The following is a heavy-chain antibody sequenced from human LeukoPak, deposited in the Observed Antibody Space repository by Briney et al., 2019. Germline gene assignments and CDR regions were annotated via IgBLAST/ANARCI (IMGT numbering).Heavy chain of an antibody. Sequence: GGSLRLSCAASGFTFSSYSMNWVRQAPGKGLEWVSSISSSSSYIYYADSVKGRFTTSRDNAKNSLYLQMNSLRAEDTAVYYCARAPGAMVARFDYWGQGTLVTVSS. CDR2: ISSSSSYI. CDR1: GFTFSSYS. J-gene: IGHJ4*02. D-gene: IGHD5-18*01. V-gene: IGHV3-21*01. CDR3: ARAPGAMVARFDY.